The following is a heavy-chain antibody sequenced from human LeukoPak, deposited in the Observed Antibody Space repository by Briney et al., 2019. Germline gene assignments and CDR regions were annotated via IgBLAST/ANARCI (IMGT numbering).Heavy chain of an antibody. Sequence: PSETLSLTCAVYGGSFSGYYWSWIRQPPGKGLEWIGEINHSGSTNYNPSLKSRVTISVDTSKNQFSLKLSSVTAADTAVYYCARRSVYYYGSGSYGYYYYMDVWGKGTTVTISS. J-gene: IGHJ6*03. V-gene: IGHV4-34*01. CDR2: INHSGST. D-gene: IGHD3-10*01. CDR1: GGSFSGYY. CDR3: ARRSVYYYGSGSYGYYYYMDV.